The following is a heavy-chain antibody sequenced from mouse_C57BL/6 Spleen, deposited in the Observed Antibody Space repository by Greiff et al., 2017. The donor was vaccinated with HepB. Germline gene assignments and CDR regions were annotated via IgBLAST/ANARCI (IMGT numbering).Heavy chain of an antibody. J-gene: IGHJ2*01. CDR1: GYTFTEYT. Sequence: QVQLKQSGAELVKPGASVKLSCKASGYTFTEYTIHWVKQRSGQGLEWIGWFYPGSGSIKYNEKFKDKATLTADKSSSTVYMELSRLTSEDSAVYFCARHEAPYYYGSSYEYYFDYWGQGTTLTVSS. CDR2: FYPGSGSI. CDR3: ARHEAPYYYGSSYEYYFDY. V-gene: IGHV1-62-2*01. D-gene: IGHD1-1*01.